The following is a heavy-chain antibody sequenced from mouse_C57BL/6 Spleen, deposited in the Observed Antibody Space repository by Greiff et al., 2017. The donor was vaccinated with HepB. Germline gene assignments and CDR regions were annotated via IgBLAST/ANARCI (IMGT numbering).Heavy chain of an antibody. D-gene: IGHD3-3*01. Sequence: VQLQQSGAELAKPGASVKLSCKASGYTFTSYWMHWVKQRPGQGLEWIGYINPSSGCTKYNQKFKDKATLTADKTSSTAYMQLSSLTYEDTAVYYCANFRDVGYWGQGTTLTVSS. J-gene: IGHJ2*01. CDR2: INPSSGCT. CDR3: ANFRDVGY. V-gene: IGHV1-7*01. CDR1: GYTFTSYW.